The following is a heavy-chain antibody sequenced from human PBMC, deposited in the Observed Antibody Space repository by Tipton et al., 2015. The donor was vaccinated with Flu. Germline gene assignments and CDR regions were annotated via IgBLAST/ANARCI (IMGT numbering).Heavy chain of an antibody. CDR1: GFTFSVYT. V-gene: IGHV3-21*01. CDR3: TTPDYDVSSGAY. Sequence: SLRLSCAVSGFTFSVYTMNWVRQAPGKGLEWVSSISGDGTDIYYADSVKGRFTISRDNAENSLYLQMNSLRVEDTAVYYCTTPDYDVSSGAYWGQGTLVTVSS. CDR2: ISGDGTDI. D-gene: IGHD3-3*01. J-gene: IGHJ4*02.